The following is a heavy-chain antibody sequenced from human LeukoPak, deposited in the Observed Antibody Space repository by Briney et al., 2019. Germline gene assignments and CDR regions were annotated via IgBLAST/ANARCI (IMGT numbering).Heavy chain of an antibody. V-gene: IGHV4-39*01. Sequence: PSETLSLTCTVSGGSTCSSSDYCGWIRQAPGNGLEWIGSIYYHENTYYNSSLKSRVTISVDTSKNQSSLKRSSVTAADTAVYYCTRHGYGDYLASFPKPNYLEYRGQGNLVTVSS. CDR3: TRHGYGDYLASFPKPNYLEY. CDR2: IYYHENT. J-gene: IGHJ4*02. D-gene: IGHD4-17*01. CDR1: GGSTCSSSDY.